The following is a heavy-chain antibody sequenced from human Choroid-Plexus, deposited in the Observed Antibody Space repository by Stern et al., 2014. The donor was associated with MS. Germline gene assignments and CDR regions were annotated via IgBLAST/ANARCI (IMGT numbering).Heavy chain of an antibody. V-gene: IGHV3-30*18. CDR3: AKDRQYLTFFFDF. CDR2: ISYDGSK. Sequence: MQLVESGGGVVQPGRPLRLSCAASGFSFTSFGMHWVRQAQGQGLEWVALISYDGSKDYADSVKGRFAISRDNSKNTLYLQMNSLRAEDTAVYYCAKDRQYLTFFFDFWGQGSLVTVSS. CDR1: GFSFTSFG. D-gene: IGHD2/OR15-2a*01. J-gene: IGHJ4*02.